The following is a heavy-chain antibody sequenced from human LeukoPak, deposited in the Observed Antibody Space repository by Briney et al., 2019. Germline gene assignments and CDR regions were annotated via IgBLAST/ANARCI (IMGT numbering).Heavy chain of an antibody. J-gene: IGHJ3*02. CDR2: IYYSGST. CDR1: GGSISSYY. CDR3: ARELGGSGYDRVAFDI. Sequence: SETLSLTCTVSGGSISSYYWSWIRQPPGKGLEWIGCIYYSGSTNYNPSLKSRVTISVDTSKNQFSLKLSSVTAADTAVYYCARELGGSGYDRVAFDIWGQGTMVTVSS. D-gene: IGHD5-12*01. V-gene: IGHV4-59*01.